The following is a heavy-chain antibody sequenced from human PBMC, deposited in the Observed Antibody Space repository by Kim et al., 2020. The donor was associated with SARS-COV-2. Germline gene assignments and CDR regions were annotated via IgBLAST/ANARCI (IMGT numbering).Heavy chain of an antibody. CDR2: IIPILGIA. CDR3: ARANHERGYSGYRPAYWDNYCDY. J-gene: IGHJ4*02. Sequence: SVKVSCKASGGTFSSYTISWVRQAPGQGLEWMGRIIPILGIANYAQKFQGRVTITADKSTSTAYMELSSLRSEDTAVYYCARANHERGYSGYRPAYWDNYCDYWGQGTLVTVSS. CDR1: GGTFSSYT. V-gene: IGHV1-69*02. D-gene: IGHD5-12*01.